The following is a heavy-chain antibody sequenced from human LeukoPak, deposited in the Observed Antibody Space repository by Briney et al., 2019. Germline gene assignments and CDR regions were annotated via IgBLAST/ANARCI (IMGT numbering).Heavy chain of an antibody. Sequence: PGGSLRLSCAASGFTFSSYAMSWVRQAPGKGLEWVSAISGSGGSTYYAGSVKGRFTISRDNSKNTLYLQMNSLRAEDTAVYYCGKGRELRYFDWYLDYWGQGTLVTVSS. V-gene: IGHV3-23*01. CDR2: ISGSGGST. D-gene: IGHD3-9*01. J-gene: IGHJ4*02. CDR3: GKGRELRYFDWYLDY. CDR1: GFTFSSYA.